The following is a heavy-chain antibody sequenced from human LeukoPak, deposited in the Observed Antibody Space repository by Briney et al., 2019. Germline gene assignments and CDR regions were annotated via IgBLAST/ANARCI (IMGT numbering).Heavy chain of an antibody. Sequence: PGRSLRLSCAASGFTFYSFAMSWVRQAPGKGLEWVANIKQDGSEKYYVDSVKGRFTISRDNAKNSLYLQMNSLRAEDTAVYYCARVPYSSGWYYFDYWGQGTLVTVSS. CDR2: IKQDGSEK. CDR1: GFTFYSFA. V-gene: IGHV3-7*01. D-gene: IGHD6-19*01. CDR3: ARVPYSSGWYYFDY. J-gene: IGHJ4*02.